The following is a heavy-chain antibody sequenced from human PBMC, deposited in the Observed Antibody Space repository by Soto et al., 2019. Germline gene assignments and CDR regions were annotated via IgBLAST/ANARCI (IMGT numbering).Heavy chain of an antibody. CDR3: ARGGYCISTSCAYYYYGMDV. V-gene: IGHV3-33*01. Sequence: GGSLRLSCAASGFTFSSYGMHWVRQAPGKGLEWVAVIGYDGSNKYYADSVKGRFTISRDNSKNTLYLQMNSLRAEDTAVYYCARGGYCISTSCAYYYYGMDVWGQGTTVTVSS. CDR1: GFTFSSYG. CDR2: IGYDGSNK. J-gene: IGHJ6*02. D-gene: IGHD2-2*03.